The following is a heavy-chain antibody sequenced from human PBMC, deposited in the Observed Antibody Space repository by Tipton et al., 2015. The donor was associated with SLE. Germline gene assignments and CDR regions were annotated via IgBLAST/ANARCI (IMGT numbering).Heavy chain of an antibody. CDR2: LYHSWRT. Sequence: TLSLTCVVSGYSLSSGYYWGWIRQSPVKGLEWIGTLYHSWRTLYNPSLKSRVTMSVDTSKNQFSLNLSSMTAADTAVYYCARERGGNYLSAFDIWGQGTMVTVSS. V-gene: IGHV4-38-2*02. CDR3: ARERGGNYLSAFDI. J-gene: IGHJ3*02. CDR1: GYSLSSGYY. D-gene: IGHD4-23*01.